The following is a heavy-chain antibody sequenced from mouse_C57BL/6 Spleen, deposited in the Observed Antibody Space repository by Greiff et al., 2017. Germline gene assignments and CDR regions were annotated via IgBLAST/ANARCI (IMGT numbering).Heavy chain of an antibody. CDR2: IDPSDSYT. J-gene: IGHJ4*01. V-gene: IGHV1-69*01. CDR1: GYTFTSYW. D-gene: IGHD4-1*02. Sequence: QVQLQQPGAELVMPGASVKLSCKASGYTFTSYWMHWVKQRPGQGLEWIGEIDPSDSYTNYNQKFKGKSTLTVDKSSSTAYMQLSSLTSEDTAVYYCAESKGNCYAMDYWGQGTSVTVSS. CDR3: AESKGNCYAMDY.